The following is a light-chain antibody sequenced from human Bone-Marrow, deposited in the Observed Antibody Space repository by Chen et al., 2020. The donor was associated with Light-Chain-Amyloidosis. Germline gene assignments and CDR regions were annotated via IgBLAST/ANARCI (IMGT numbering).Light chain of an antibody. J-gene: IGKJ4*01. Sequence: EIVLTQSPGPLSLSPGEGANLSCRASQTISSNYLTCYQQKFGQAPRLLIYGSASRATGSPDRFTGSGYATDFTLTINRLEPEDFAMYYCQQYGTSPLTFGGGTKVEIK. CDR3: QQYGTSPLT. V-gene: IGKV3-20*01. CDR2: GSA. CDR1: QTISSNY.